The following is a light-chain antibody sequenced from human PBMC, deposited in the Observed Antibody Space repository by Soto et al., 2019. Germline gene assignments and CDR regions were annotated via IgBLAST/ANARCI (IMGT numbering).Light chain of an antibody. V-gene: IGLV8-61*01. J-gene: IGLJ3*02. CDR3: GLYMGRGIWV. CDR1: SGSVSTDDY. CDR2: NTY. Sequence: QTVVTQEPSFSVSPGGTVTLTCGLSSGSVSTDDYPGWYQQTPGQAPRALIYNTYTRSSGVPDRFSGSIVGNKAALTITGAQADDESDYYCGLYMGRGIWVFGGGTKLTVL.